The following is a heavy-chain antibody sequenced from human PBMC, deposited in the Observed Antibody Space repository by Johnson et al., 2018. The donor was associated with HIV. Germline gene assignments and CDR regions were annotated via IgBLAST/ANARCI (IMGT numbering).Heavy chain of an antibody. CDR3: AKDQASIAARPDAFDI. V-gene: IGHV3-30*02. CDR1: GFTFSSYG. D-gene: IGHD6-6*01. CDR2: IRYDGSNK. J-gene: IGHJ3*02. Sequence: QVQLLESGGGVVQPGGSLRLSCAASGFTFSSYGMHWVRQAPGKGLEWVAFIRYDGSNKYYDDSVKGRFNISRDNSKNTLYLQMNSLRAEDTAVYCCAKDQASIAARPDAFDIWGQGTMVTVSS.